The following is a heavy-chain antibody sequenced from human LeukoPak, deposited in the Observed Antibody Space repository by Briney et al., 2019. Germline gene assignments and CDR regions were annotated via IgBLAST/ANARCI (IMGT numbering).Heavy chain of an antibody. D-gene: IGHD3-10*01. Sequence: GGSLRLSCAASGFTFSNYAMSWVRQAPGKGLEWVSTLSNTGTDKYYADSVKGRFTISRDKYENTLFLQMNYLRAEDTAIYYCAKGPYSDYGSGRPPFMDVWGQGTTVAVSS. V-gene: IGHV3-23*01. CDR1: GFTFSNYA. CDR3: AKGPYSDYGSGRPPFMDV. J-gene: IGHJ6*02. CDR2: LSNTGTDK.